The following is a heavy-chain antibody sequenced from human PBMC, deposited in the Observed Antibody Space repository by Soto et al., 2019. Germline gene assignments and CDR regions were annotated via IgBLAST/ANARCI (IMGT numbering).Heavy chain of an antibody. J-gene: IGHJ6*02. CDR1: GGTFSSYA. CDR3: ARDLRLGKSSGMDV. CDR2: FIPIFGTA. V-gene: IGHV1-69*01. D-gene: IGHD7-27*01. Sequence: QGRLVRSGAEVKKPGSSVKFSCRASGGTFSSYAISWVRRAPGEGLERMGGFIPIFGTANYAQKFQGRVTITADESTSTAYMELSSLRSEDTAVYYCARDLRLGKSSGMDVWGQGTTVTVSS.